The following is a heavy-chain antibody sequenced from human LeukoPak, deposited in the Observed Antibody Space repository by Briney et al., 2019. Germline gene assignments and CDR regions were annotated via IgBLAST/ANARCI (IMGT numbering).Heavy chain of an antibody. CDR2: ISSSSSNI. J-gene: IGHJ4*02. Sequence: PGGSLRLSCAASGFIFITSSLKWVRQAPGKGLDWVSSISSSSSNIDYADSVRGRFIISRDNAKNSLYLQMNSLTAEDTAVYYCARDPDCGGGSCDNWGQGTLVTVSS. V-gene: IGHV3-21*01. CDR3: ARDPDCGGGSCDN. CDR1: GFIFITSS. D-gene: IGHD2-15*01.